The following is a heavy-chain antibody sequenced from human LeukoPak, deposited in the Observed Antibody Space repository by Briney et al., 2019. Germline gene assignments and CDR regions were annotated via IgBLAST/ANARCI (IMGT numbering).Heavy chain of an antibody. CDR2: INHSGST. D-gene: IGHD1-14*01. V-gene: IGHV4-34*01. J-gene: IGHJ6*03. CDR1: GGSFSGYY. CDR3: ARVFLNRRKYYYYMDV. Sequence: ETLSLTCAVYGGSFSGYYWSWIRQPPGKGLEWIGEINHSGSTNYNPSLKSRVTISVDTSKNQFSLKLSSVTAADTAVYYCARVFLNRRKYYYYMDVWGKGTTVTVSS.